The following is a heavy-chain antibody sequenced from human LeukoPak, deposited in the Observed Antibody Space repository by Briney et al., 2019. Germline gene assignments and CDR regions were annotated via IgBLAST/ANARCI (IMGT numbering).Heavy chain of an antibody. CDR1: GGSFSGYY. Sequence: SETLSLTCAVYGGSFSGYYWSWIRQPPGKGLEWIGYIYYSGSTYYNPSLKSRVTISVDTSKNQFSLKLSSVTAADTAVYYCVGGYYPSFGYWGQGTLVTVSS. CDR3: VGGYYPSFGY. CDR2: IYYSGST. D-gene: IGHD3-22*01. V-gene: IGHV4-59*06. J-gene: IGHJ4*02.